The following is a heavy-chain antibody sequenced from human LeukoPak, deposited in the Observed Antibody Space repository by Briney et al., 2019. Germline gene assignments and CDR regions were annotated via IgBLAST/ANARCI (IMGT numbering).Heavy chain of an antibody. Sequence: PGGSLRLSCAASGFTFDNYAMHWVRQAPGKGLEWVSGISWNSGSIGYADSVKGRFTISRDNAKNSLYLQMNSLRAEGTALYYCAKDMQAVAGHGNWFDPWGQGTLVTVSS. CDR2: ISWNSGSI. J-gene: IGHJ5*02. CDR1: GFTFDNYA. D-gene: IGHD6-19*01. CDR3: AKDMQAVAGHGNWFDP. V-gene: IGHV3-9*01.